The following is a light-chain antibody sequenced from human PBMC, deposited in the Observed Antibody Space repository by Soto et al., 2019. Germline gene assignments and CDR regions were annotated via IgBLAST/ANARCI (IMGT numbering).Light chain of an antibody. V-gene: IGKV3-20*01. J-gene: IGKJ4*01. CDR3: QQYASSPLLP. Sequence: EIVLTQSPGTLSLSPGETATLSCRASQTIGRNYLAWYQQKPGQAPRLLIFGTSTRATGIPDRFSGSGSGTDFTLSISRLEPEDFEVYYCQQYASSPLLPFGGGTKVEIK. CDR2: GTS. CDR1: QTIGRNY.